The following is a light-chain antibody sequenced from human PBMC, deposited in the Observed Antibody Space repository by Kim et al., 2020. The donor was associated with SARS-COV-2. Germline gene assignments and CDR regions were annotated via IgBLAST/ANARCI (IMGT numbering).Light chain of an antibody. Sequence: VSGSPGQPITISCTGTTNYVSWHQQHPGKAPKLIIYEDSKRPSGVSNRFSGSKSANTASLTISGLQADDEADYFCTSYTGIITWVFGGGTQLTVL. CDR2: EDS. J-gene: IGLJ2*01. V-gene: IGLV2-14*01. CDR3: TSYTGIITWV. CDR1: TNY.